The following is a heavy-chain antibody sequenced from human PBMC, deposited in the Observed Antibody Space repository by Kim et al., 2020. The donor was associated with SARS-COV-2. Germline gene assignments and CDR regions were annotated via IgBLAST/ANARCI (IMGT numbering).Heavy chain of an antibody. CDR1: GGSISSYY. CDR3: ARERGYKADAFDI. Sequence: SETLSLTCTVSGGSISSYYWSWIRQPPGKGLEWIGYIYYSGSTNYNPSLKSRVTISVDTSKNQFSLKLSSVTAADTAVYYCARERGYKADAFDIWGQGTMVTVSS. CDR2: IYYSGST. D-gene: IGHD5-12*01. J-gene: IGHJ3*02. V-gene: IGHV4-59*01.